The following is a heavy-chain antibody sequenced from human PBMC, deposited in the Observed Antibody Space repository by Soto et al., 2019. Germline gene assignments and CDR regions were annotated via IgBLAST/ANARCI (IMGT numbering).Heavy chain of an antibody. J-gene: IGHJ6*02. CDR3: AKDLRTTVTTYRYYYYGMDV. V-gene: IGHV3-30*18. D-gene: IGHD4-17*01. CDR2: ISYDGSNK. CDR1: GFTFRSYG. Sequence: QVQLVESGGGVVQPGRSLRLSCAASGFTFRSYGMHWVRQAPGKGLEWVAVISYDGSNKYYADSVKGRFTISRDNSKNTLYLQMNSLRAEDTAVYYCAKDLRTTVTTYRYYYYGMDVWGQGTTVTVSS.